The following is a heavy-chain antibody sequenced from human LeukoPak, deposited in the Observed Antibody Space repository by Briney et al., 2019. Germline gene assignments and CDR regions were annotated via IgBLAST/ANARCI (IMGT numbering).Heavy chain of an antibody. Sequence: SETLSLTCAVYGGSFRGYYWSWIRQPPGKGLEWIGEINHSGSTNYNPSLKSRVTISVDTSKNQFSLKLSSVTAADTAVYYCARDGRGLDYWGQGTLVTVSS. CDR2: INHSGST. J-gene: IGHJ4*02. D-gene: IGHD3-10*01. CDR1: GGSFRGYY. V-gene: IGHV4-34*01. CDR3: ARDGRGLDY.